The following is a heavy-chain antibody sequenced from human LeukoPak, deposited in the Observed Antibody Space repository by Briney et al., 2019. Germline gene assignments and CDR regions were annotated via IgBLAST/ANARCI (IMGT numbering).Heavy chain of an antibody. D-gene: IGHD3-3*01. CDR3: ARTPYYDFWSGYYRDYYYGMDV. CDR1: GGSISSYY. J-gene: IGHJ6*02. V-gene: IGHV4-59*01. CDR2: IYYSGST. Sequence: SETLSLTCTVSGGSISSYYWSWIRQPPGKGLEWIGYIYYSGSTNYNPSLNSRVTISVDTSKNQFSLMLSSVTAADTAVYYCARTPYYDFWSGYYRDYYYGMDVWGQGTTVTVSS.